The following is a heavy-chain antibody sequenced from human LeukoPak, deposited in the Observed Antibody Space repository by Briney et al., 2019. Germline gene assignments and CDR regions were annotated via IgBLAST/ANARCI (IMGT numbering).Heavy chain of an antibody. Sequence: GGSLRLSCAASGFTFSTYSMHWVRQAPGKGLEWVSYISNSSSTIYYADSVKGRLTISRDYAKNSLYLQMNSLRAEDTAVYYCARETVSSDAFDIWGQGTMVTVSS. CDR1: GFTFSTYS. CDR2: ISNSSSTI. V-gene: IGHV3-48*01. D-gene: IGHD4-17*01. CDR3: ARETVSSDAFDI. J-gene: IGHJ3*02.